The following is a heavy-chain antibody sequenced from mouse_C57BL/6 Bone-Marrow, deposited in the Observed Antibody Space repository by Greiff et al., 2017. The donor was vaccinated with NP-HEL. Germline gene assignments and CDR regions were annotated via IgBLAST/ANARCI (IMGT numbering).Heavy chain of an antibody. J-gene: IGHJ3*01. CDR3: ARDRVTGTQFAY. D-gene: IGHD4-1*01. Sequence: VQLKESGGGLVKPGGSLKLSCAASGFTFSSYAMSWVRQTPEKRLVWVATISDGGSYTYYPDNVKGRFTISRDNAKNNLYLQMSHLKSEDTAMYYCARDRVTGTQFAYWGQGTLVTVSA. CDR1: GFTFSSYA. V-gene: IGHV5-4*01. CDR2: ISDGGSYT.